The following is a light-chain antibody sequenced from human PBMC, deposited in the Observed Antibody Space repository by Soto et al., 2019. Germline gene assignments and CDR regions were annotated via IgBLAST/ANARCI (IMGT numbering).Light chain of an antibody. CDR2: RAS. V-gene: IGKV3-15*01. Sequence: VMTQSPATLSVSPGERATLSCRASQNVGGSVAWYQQKPGQAPRLLIYRASTRATGIPARFSGSGSGTEFTLTISSLRPDDFATYYCQQYNDYSAWTFGQGTKVEIK. CDR1: QNVGGS. J-gene: IGKJ1*01. CDR3: QQYNDYSAWT.